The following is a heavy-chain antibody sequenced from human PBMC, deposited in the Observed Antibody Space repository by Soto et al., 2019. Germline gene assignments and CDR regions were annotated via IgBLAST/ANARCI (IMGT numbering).Heavy chain of an antibody. CDR2: INHSGST. Sequence: SETLSLTCAVYGGSFSGYYGSWIRQPPGKGLEWIGEINHSGSTNYNPSLKSRVTISVDTSKNQFSLKLSSVTAADTAVYYCARGAIFGVVLYFDYWGQGTLVTSPQ. D-gene: IGHD3-3*01. CDR1: GGSFSGYY. V-gene: IGHV4-34*01. J-gene: IGHJ4*02. CDR3: ARGAIFGVVLYFDY.